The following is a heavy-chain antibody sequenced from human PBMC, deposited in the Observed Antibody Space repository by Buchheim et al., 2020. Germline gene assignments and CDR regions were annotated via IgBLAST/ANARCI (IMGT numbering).Heavy chain of an antibody. CDR2: IIPIFATE. J-gene: IGHJ4*02. CDR3: ARVYYDSSAFDY. Sequence: QVQLVQSGAEVKNPGSSVKVSCKASGGTLSSYAISWVRQAPGQGLEWMGGIIPIFATENYAQKFQGRVTITADKSTSTAYMELSSLTSEDTAVFYCARVYYDSSAFDYWGQGTL. CDR1: GGTLSSYA. V-gene: IGHV1-69*06. D-gene: IGHD3-22*01.